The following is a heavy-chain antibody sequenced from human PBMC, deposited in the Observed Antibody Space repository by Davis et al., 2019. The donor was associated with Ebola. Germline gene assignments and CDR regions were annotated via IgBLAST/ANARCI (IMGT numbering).Heavy chain of an antibody. J-gene: IGHJ4*02. CDR1: GFTFRSYG. D-gene: IGHD3-10*01. CDR2: ISFDGSNK. Sequence: GESLKISCAASGFTFRSYGMHWVRQAPGKGLEWVAVISFDGSNKYYADSVKGRLTISRDNSKNTLYLQMNSLRVEDTAVYYCARGFVRGTIDYWGQGTLVTVSS. V-gene: IGHV3-30*03. CDR3: ARGFVRGTIDY.